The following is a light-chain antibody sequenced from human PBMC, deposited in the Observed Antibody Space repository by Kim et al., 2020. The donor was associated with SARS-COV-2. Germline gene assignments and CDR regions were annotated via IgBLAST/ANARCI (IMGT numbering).Light chain of an antibody. V-gene: IGLV1-40*01. J-gene: IGLJ2*01. CDR2: GNS. CDR1: SSNIGAGFD. Sequence: QSVLTQSPSVSGAPGQRVTISCSGTSSNIGAGFDVHWYQHVPGTAPKLLIYGNSVRASGVPDRFSASRSGTSASLAITGLLTEDEADYYCQSFDSTLSGLIFGGGTQLTVL. CDR3: QSFDSTLSGLI.